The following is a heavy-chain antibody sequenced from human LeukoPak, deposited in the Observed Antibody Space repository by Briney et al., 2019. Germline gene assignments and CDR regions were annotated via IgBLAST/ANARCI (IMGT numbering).Heavy chain of an antibody. D-gene: IGHD3-10*01. J-gene: IGHJ4*02. CDR2: INAGNGNT. CDR3: ARPTYGSGSPDY. CDR1: GYTFTSYA. Sequence: ASVTVSCKASGYTFTSYAMHWVRQAPGQRLEWMGWINAGNGNTKYSQKFQGRVTITRDTSASTAYMELSSLRSEDTAVYYCARPTYGSGSPDYWGQGTLVTVSS. V-gene: IGHV1-3*01.